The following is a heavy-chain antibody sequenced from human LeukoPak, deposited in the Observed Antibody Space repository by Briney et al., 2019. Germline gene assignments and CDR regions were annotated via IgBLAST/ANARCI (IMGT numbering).Heavy chain of an antibody. V-gene: IGHV3-30*17. CDR1: GLTFTNYA. D-gene: IGHD3-22*01. Sequence: AGGSLRLSCAASGLTFTNYAMHWVRQAPGKGPEWVAVISSDGSSKYYADSVKGRFTISRDNSKKTLSLQMNSLRAEDTAVYYCARAVYYYDSSGRYDAFDIWGQGTMVTVSS. CDR2: ISSDGSSK. CDR3: ARAVYYYDSSGRYDAFDI. J-gene: IGHJ3*02.